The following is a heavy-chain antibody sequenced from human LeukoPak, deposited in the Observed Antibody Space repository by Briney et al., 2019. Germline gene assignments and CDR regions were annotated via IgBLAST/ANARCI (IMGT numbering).Heavy chain of an antibody. CDR1: GFTFSSFA. J-gene: IGHJ4*02. Sequence: GGSLRLSCAASGFTFSSFAMYWVRQAPGKGLEWVAVISFDGDNEFYADSVKGRFTISRDNSKNTLYLQMNSLRAEDTAVYYCARDRSWLFDYWGQGTLVTVSS. D-gene: IGHD5-12*01. V-gene: IGHV3-30-3*01. CDR3: ARDRSWLFDY. CDR2: ISFDGDNE.